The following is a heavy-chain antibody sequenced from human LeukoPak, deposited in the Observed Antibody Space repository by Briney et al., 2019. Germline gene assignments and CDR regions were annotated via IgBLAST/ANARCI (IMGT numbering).Heavy chain of an antibody. V-gene: IGHV3-9*01. J-gene: IGHJ4*02. CDR3: AKGKWELLDYFDY. CDR1: GFTFDDYA. CDR2: ISWNSGSI. Sequence: GGSLRLSCAASGFTFDDYAMHWVRQAPGKGLEWVSGISWNSGSIGYADSVKGRFTISRDNAKNSLYLQMNSLRAEDTALYYCAKGKWELLDYFDYWGQGTLVTVSS. D-gene: IGHD1-26*01.